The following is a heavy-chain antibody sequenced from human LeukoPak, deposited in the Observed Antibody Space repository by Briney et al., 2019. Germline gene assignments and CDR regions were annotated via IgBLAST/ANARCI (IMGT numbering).Heavy chain of an antibody. Sequence: SETLSLTCTVSGGSISSGGYYWSWIRQHPGKGLEWIGYIYNSGSTYYNPSLKSRATISVDTSKNQFSLKLSSVTAADTAVYYCARATYYYDSSGYYYVYSGDAFDIWGQGTMVTVSS. J-gene: IGHJ3*02. CDR2: IYNSGST. D-gene: IGHD3-22*01. CDR3: ARATYYYDSSGYYYVYSGDAFDI. V-gene: IGHV4-31*03. CDR1: GGSISSGGYY.